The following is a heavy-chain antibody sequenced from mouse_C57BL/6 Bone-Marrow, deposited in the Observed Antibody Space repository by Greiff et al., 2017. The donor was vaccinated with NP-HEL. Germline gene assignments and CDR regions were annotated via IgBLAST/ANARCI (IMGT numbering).Heavy chain of an antibody. J-gene: IGHJ4*01. CDR2: INPNNGGT. Sequence: EVQLQQSGPELVKPGASVKISCKASGYTFTDYYMNWVKQSHGKSLEWIGDINPNNGGTSYNQKFKGKATLTVDKSSSTAYMELRSLTSEDSAVYYCARLGGSGGYYAMDYWGQGTSVTVSS. CDR3: ARLGGSGGYYAMDY. D-gene: IGHD1-1*01. CDR1: GYTFTDYY. V-gene: IGHV1-26*01.